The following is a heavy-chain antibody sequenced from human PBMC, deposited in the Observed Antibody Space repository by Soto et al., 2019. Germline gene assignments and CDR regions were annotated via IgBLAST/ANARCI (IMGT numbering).Heavy chain of an antibody. CDR1: GNTFTYRY. CDR2: LTPFSGDV. V-gene: IGHV1-45*02. Sequence: QMQLVQSGAEVKKTGSSVTVSCKALGNTFTYRYLHWVRQAPGQALEWMGWLTPFSGDVHYAQKFQERVTSTRDRSINTAYMQMSSLRSEDTAMYFCASGGAGSGPFTWELPDHWGQGTRVTVSS. CDR3: ASGGAGSGPFTWELPDH. D-gene: IGHD1-26*01. J-gene: IGHJ4*02.